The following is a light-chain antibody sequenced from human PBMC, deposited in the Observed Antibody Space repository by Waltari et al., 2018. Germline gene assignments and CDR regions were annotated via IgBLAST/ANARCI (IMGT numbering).Light chain of an antibody. CDR3: SSYSSTTTHVL. CDR2: GFS. Sequence: QSALTQPASVSGSPGQSITISCTGTSSDIGGYNFVSWYQQHPGNLPKFMIYGFSKRPSGVSVRFSGSQSAKPASLTISGLQAEDEADYYCSSYSSTTTHVLFGGGTKLTVL. V-gene: IGLV2-14*03. J-gene: IGLJ3*02. CDR1: SSDIGGYNF.